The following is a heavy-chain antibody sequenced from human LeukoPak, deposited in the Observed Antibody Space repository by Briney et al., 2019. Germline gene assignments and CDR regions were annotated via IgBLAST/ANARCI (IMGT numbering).Heavy chain of an antibody. D-gene: IGHD5-18*01. CDR2: INHSGST. CDR3: VSTDRIVGYGYGYFDY. Sequence: SETLSLTCGGFGRHLRCYYRSGIRQPPGKGLEWIGEINHSGSTSYNPSLKSRVTISVDTSKNQFSLKLSSVTAARTGVYCGVSTDRIVGYGYGYFDYWGQGTLVTVSS. J-gene: IGHJ4*02. V-gene: IGHV4-34*01. CDR1: GRHLRCYY.